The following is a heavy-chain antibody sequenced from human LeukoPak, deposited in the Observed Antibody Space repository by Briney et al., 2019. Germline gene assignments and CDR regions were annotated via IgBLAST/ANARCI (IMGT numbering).Heavy chain of an antibody. J-gene: IGHJ4*02. CDR3: AKDSAIPGITGTSFGY. CDR1: GFTFSSYA. D-gene: IGHD1-7*01. Sequence: GGSLRLSCAASGFTFSSYAMSWVRQAPGKGLEWVSAISGSGGSTYYADSVKGRFTISRDNSKNTLYLQMNSLRAEDTAVYYCAKDSAIPGITGTSFGYWGQGTLVTVSS. CDR2: ISGSGGST. V-gene: IGHV3-23*01.